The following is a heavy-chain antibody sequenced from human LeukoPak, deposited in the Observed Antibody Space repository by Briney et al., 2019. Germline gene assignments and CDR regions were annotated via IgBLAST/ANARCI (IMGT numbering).Heavy chain of an antibody. D-gene: IGHD4-17*01. J-gene: IGHJ4*02. CDR2: ISWNSGSI. CDR1: GFTFDDYA. Sequence: GGSLRLSCAASGFTFDDYAMHWVRQAPGKGLEWVSGISWNSGSIGYADSVKGRFTISRDNAKNSLYLQMNSLRAEDMALYYCAKDLYGDYNNADFDYWGQGTLVTVSS. V-gene: IGHV3-9*03. CDR3: AKDLYGDYNNADFDY.